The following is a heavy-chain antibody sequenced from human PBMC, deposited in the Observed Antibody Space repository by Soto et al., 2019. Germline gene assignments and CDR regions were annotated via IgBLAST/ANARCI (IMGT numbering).Heavy chain of an antibody. V-gene: IGHV6-1*01. Sequence: SQTLLPTCAISGVSFSSNIAAWNCIRQSPSRGLEWLGRTYYRSKWYNDYAVSVKSRITINPDTSKNQFSLQLNSVTPEDTAVYYCASHKAPAGYYYGMDVWGQGTTVTVS. CDR3: ASHKAPAGYYYGMDV. D-gene: IGHD6-13*01. CDR2: TYYRSKWYN. CDR1: GVSFSSNIAA. J-gene: IGHJ6*02.